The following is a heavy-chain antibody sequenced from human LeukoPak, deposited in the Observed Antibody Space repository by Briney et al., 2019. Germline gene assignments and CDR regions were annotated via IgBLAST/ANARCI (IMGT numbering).Heavy chain of an antibody. CDR1: GITFSSYG. CDR3: ATTPESDGPLWF. CDR2: ISSTGGTT. J-gene: IGHJ4*02. D-gene: IGHD5-18*01. Sequence: GGSLRLSCAASGITFSSYGMSWVRQAPGKGLEWVSSISSTGGTTYYADSVKGRFTISRDNSKNTLYLQMNSLRAEDTAVYYCATTPESDGPLWFWGQGTLVTVSS. V-gene: IGHV3-23*01.